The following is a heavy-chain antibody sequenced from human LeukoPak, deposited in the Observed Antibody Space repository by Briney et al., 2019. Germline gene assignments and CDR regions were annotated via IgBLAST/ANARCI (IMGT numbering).Heavy chain of an antibody. Sequence: QTGGSLRLSCAASGFTFSSYAMSWVRQAPGKGLEWVSTVSGSGGSTYYADSVKGRFTMSRDNFKSALFLQMNSLRAEDTAVYYCAKGGHYSCFDPWGQGTLVIVSS. CDR1: GFTFSSYA. D-gene: IGHD1-26*01. CDR3: AKGGHYSCFDP. CDR2: VSGSGGST. J-gene: IGHJ5*02. V-gene: IGHV3-23*01.